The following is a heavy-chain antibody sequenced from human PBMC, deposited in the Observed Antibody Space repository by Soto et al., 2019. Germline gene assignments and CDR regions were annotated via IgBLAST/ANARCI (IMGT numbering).Heavy chain of an antibody. J-gene: IGHJ6*02. CDR1: GYSFTSYW. CDR3: AKEGPAAADSYGMDV. CDR2: IYPGDSDT. V-gene: IGHV5-51*01. Sequence: GESLKISCKGSGYSFTSYWIGWVRQMPGKGLEWMGIIYPGDSDTRYSPSFQGQVTISADKSISTAYLQWSSLKASDTAMYYCAKEGPAAADSYGMDVWGQGTTVTVSS. D-gene: IGHD6-13*01.